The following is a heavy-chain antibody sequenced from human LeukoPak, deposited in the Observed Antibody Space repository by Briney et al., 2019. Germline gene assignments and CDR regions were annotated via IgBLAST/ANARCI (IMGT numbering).Heavy chain of an antibody. D-gene: IGHD3-16*01. V-gene: IGHV1-2*02. J-gene: IGHJ4*02. CDR2: INPNSGGR. CDR1: GYTFTDYY. Sequence: ASVKVSCKASGYTFTDYYMHWVRQAPGQGLEWMGWINPNSGGRNYAQKFQDRVTMTRDTSIRTAYMELSRLRSDDTAMYYCARHQGNYGTFYDYWGQGTLVTVSS. CDR3: ARHQGNYGTFYDY.